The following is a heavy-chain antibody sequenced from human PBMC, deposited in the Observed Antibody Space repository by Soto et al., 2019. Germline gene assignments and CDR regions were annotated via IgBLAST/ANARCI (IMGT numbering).Heavy chain of an antibody. CDR1: GGSISSGDYY. V-gene: IGHV4-30-4*01. J-gene: IGHJ4*02. CDR2: IYYSGST. Sequence: SETLSLTCSVSGGSISSGDYYWNWIRQPPGKGLEWIGHIYYSGSTYYNPSLKSRVTISEDTSKNQFSLKLNSVTVADTAVYYCARRAHVVVIAATNYYFDYWGQGVLVTVSS. D-gene: IGHD2-15*01. CDR3: ARRAHVVVIAATNYYFDY.